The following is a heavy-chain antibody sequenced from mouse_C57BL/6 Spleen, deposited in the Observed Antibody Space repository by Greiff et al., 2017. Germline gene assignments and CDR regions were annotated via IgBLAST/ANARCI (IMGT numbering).Heavy chain of an antibody. CDR2: IYPGDGDT. Sequence: QVQLQQSGPELVKPGASVKISCKASGYAFSSSWMNWVKQRPGKGLEWIGRIYPGDGDTNYNGKFKGKATLTADKSSSTAYMQLSSLTSEDSAVYFCARGGDYDGGYYYAMDYWGQGTSVTVSS. J-gene: IGHJ4*01. CDR3: ARGGDYDGGYYYAMDY. D-gene: IGHD2-4*01. CDR1: GYAFSSSW. V-gene: IGHV1-82*01.